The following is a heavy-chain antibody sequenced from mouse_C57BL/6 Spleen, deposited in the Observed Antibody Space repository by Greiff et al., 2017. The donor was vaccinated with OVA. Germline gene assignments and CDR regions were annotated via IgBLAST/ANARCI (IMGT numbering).Heavy chain of an antibody. CDR1: GYTFTSYW. Sequence: QVQLQQPGAELVKPGASVKMSCKASGYTFTSYWITWVKQRPGQGLEWIGDIYPGSGSTNYNEKFKSKATLTVDTSSSTAYMQLGSLTSEDSAVFYCARWEGYAWLAYWGQGSLVTVSA. CDR3: ARWEGYAWLAY. D-gene: IGHD2-2*01. CDR2: IYPGSGST. V-gene: IGHV1-55*01. J-gene: IGHJ3*01.